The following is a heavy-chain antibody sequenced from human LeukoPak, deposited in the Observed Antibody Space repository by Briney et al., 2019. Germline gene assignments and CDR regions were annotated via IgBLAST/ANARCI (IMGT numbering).Heavy chain of an antibody. CDR1: GFTFSSYW. Sequence: GGSLRLSCAASGFTFSSYWMHWVRQGPGKGLEWVSRINMDGTTISYADSVKGRFTISRDNAKNTLYLQMSSLRAEDTAVYYCARLSYKLPVYYYYGMDVWGQGTTVTVSS. CDR2: INMDGTTI. D-gene: IGHD1-26*01. V-gene: IGHV3-74*01. CDR3: ARLSYKLPVYYYYGMDV. J-gene: IGHJ6*02.